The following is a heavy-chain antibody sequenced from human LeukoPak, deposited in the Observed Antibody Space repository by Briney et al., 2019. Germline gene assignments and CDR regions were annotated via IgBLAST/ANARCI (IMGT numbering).Heavy chain of an antibody. Sequence: PSETLSLTCTVSGGSISSYYWSWIRQPPGKGLEWIGYIYYSGSTNYNPSLKSRVTISVDTSKNQFSLKLSSVTAADTAVYYCAKDQGEEAEVVFDIGGQGPMATVSS. J-gene: IGHJ3*02. V-gene: IGHV4-59*01. CDR3: AKDQGEEAEVVFDI. D-gene: IGHD3-10*01. CDR1: GGSISSYY. CDR2: IYYSGST.